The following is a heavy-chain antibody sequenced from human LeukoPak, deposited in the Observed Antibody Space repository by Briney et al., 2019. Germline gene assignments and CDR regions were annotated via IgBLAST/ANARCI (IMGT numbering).Heavy chain of an antibody. D-gene: IGHD3-10*01. V-gene: IGHV1-18*01. Sequence: ASVEVSCKASGYTFTSYGISWVRQAPGQGLEWMGWISAYNGNTNYAQKLQGRVTMTTDTSTSTAYMELRSLRSDDTAVYYCARDCLHYYGSGSYYNCWFDPWGQGTLVTVSS. J-gene: IGHJ5*02. CDR1: GYTFTSYG. CDR2: ISAYNGNT. CDR3: ARDCLHYYGSGSYYNCWFDP.